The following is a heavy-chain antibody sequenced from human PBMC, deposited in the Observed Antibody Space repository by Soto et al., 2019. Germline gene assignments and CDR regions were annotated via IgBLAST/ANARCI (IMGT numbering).Heavy chain of an antibody. CDR3: ARDSSGWSHTPSYIDY. D-gene: IGHD6-19*01. V-gene: IGHV3-33*01. Sequence: PGGPLRLSCAASGFTFSSYGMHWVRQAPGKGLEWVAVIWYDGSNKYYADSVKGRFTISRDNSKNTLYLQMNSLRAEDTAVYYCARDSSGWSHTPSYIDYWGQGTLVTVSS. CDR2: IWYDGSNK. J-gene: IGHJ4*02. CDR1: GFTFSSYG.